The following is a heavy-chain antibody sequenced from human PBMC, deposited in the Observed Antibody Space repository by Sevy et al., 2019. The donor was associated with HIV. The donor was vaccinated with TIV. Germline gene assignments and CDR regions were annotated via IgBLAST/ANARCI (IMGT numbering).Heavy chain of an antibody. CDR3: AKDLAGPGRRYFDY. V-gene: IGHV3-30*02. CDR2: IRYDRSDK. J-gene: IGHJ4*02. Sequence: GGSLRLSCAASGFTFSNYGMHGVRQVPRKGLEWVTFIRYDRSDKYYAASVKGRFTISRDDSKNTLYLQMDILTPEDTAIYYCAKDLAGPGRRYFDYWGQGTLVTVSS. CDR1: GFTFSNYG. D-gene: IGHD6-13*01.